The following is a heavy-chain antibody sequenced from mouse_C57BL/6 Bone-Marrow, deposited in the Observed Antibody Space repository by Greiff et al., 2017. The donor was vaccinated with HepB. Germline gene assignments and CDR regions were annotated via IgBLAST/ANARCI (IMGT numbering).Heavy chain of an antibody. D-gene: IGHD1-1*01. J-gene: IGHJ2*01. CDR1: GYTFTSYW. CDR3: MGHYYGVLFDY. Sequence: VQLQQSGTVLARPGASVKMSCKTSGYTFTSYWMHWVKQRPGQGLEWIGAIYPGNSDTSYNQKFKGKAKLTAVTSASTAYMELSSLTNEDSAVYYCMGHYYGVLFDYWGQGTTLTVSS. V-gene: IGHV1-5*01. CDR2: IYPGNSDT.